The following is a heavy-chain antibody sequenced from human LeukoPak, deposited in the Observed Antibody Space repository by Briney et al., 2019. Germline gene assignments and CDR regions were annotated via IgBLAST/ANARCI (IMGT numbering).Heavy chain of an antibody. CDR2: MSSDSTRS. D-gene: IGHD1-14*01. CDR1: GFTFSGYW. V-gene: IGHV3-74*01. J-gene: IGHJ4*02. CDR3: AAEPSSNGHQLPY. Sequence: PGGSLRLSCEASGFTFSGYWMHWVRQAPGKGLVWVSRMSSDSTRSSHADSVKGRFTISRDNAKKMVYLQMSSLRVEDSAVYYCAAEPSSNGHQLPYWGQGTLVTVSS.